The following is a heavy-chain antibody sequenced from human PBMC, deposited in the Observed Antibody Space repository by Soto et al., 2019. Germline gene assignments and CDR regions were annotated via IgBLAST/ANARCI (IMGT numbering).Heavy chain of an antibody. Sequence: PSETLSLTCTVSSGSISSGSYSWGWIRQPPGKGLEWIGSFSYSGTTYYNPSLKSPVLMSVDASKNQFSLRLSSVTAADTAVYYCARHTRYCSGYNCYFDYWGQGTLVTVSS. J-gene: IGHJ4*02. CDR3: ARHTRYCSGYNCYFDY. CDR1: SGSISSGSYS. V-gene: IGHV4-39*01. D-gene: IGHD3-22*01. CDR2: FSYSGTT.